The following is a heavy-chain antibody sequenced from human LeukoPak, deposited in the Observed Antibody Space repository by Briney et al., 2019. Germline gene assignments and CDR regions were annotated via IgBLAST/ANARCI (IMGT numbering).Heavy chain of an antibody. D-gene: IGHD6-19*01. CDR1: GFTFSKYA. CDR2: IGASGGTT. Sequence: GGSLRLSCAVSGFTFSKYAMNWVRQGPGKGLKWVSGIGASGGTTYYADSVQGRFTISRDNSKNTLYLQLNRLRAEDTGVYFCAKDLEAVAGTIVNDYWGQGTLVTVSS. CDR3: AKDLEAVAGTIVNDY. V-gene: IGHV3-23*01. J-gene: IGHJ4*02.